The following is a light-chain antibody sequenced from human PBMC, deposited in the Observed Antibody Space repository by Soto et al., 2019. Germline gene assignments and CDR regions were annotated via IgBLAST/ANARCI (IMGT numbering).Light chain of an antibody. Sequence: QSVLTQPPSVSAAPGQKVTISCSGSSSNIGGNSVSWYQQLPGTAPKLLIYDIINRPSGVSNRFSGSKSGNTASLTISGLQAEDEADYYCVSFTTSRSYVFGTGTKVTVL. V-gene: IGLV1-51*01. J-gene: IGLJ1*01. CDR1: SSNIGGNS. CDR2: DII. CDR3: VSFTTSRSYV.